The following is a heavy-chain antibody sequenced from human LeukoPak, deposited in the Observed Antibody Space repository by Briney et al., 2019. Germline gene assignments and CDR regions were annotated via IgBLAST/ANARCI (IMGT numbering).Heavy chain of an antibody. Sequence: GRSLRLSCAASGFTFSSYAMSWVRQAPGKGLEWVSAISNSGGTKYYAASVKGRFTISRDNAKNSLYLQMNSLRAEDTAVYYCARECGGDCYSDPFDYWGQGTLVTVSS. V-gene: IGHV3-23*01. J-gene: IGHJ4*02. CDR2: ISNSGGTK. CDR1: GFTFSSYA. CDR3: ARECGGDCYSDPFDY. D-gene: IGHD2-21*02.